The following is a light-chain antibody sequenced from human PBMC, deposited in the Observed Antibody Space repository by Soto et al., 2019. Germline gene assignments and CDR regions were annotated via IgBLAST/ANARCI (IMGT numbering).Light chain of an antibody. V-gene: IGKV1-39*01. CDR3: HQTYNIPWT. CDR1: QTITTH. J-gene: IGKJ1*01. CDR2: AAS. Sequence: DIQMTQSPYSLSASVGDRVTINCRASQTITTHVNWYQQKPGKAPKLLIYAASSLQSGVPSRFSGSGSGTDFTLTISSLQPEDFATYWCHQTYNIPWTFGQGTKVDIK.